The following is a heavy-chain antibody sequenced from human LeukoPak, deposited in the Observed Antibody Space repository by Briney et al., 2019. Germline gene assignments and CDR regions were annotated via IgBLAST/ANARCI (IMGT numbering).Heavy chain of an antibody. CDR1: GFTFSSYS. V-gene: IGHV3-21*01. J-gene: IGHJ6*02. CDR2: ISSSSSYI. CDR3: ARDPAKYSNYAYYYYYYGMDV. D-gene: IGHD4-11*01. Sequence: PGGSLRLSCAASGFTFSSYSMNWVRQAPGKGLEWVSSISSSSSYIYYADSVKGRFTISRDNAKNSLYLQMNSLRAEDTAVYYCARDPAKYSNYAYYYYYYGMDVWGQGTTVTVSS.